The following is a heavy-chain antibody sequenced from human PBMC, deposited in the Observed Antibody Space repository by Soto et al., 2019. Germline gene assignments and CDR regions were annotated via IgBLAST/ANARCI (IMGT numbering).Heavy chain of an antibody. J-gene: IGHJ4*02. D-gene: IGHD6-13*01. CDR3: AKMEAYSTSWYEY. CDR1: GYKFTNYW. CDR2: ICPSDSDT. V-gene: IGHV5-51*01. Sequence: GESLKISCKGSGYKFTNYWIGWVRQMPGKGLESMGIICPSDSDTRYSPSFQGQVTISADKSISTAYLQWSSLKASDTAMYYCAKMEAYSTSWYEYWGQGTLVTVSS.